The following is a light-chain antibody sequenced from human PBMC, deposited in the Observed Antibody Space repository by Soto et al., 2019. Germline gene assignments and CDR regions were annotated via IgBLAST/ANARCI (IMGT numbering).Light chain of an antibody. CDR2: AAS. CDR3: QQSYSAPLT. V-gene: IGKV1-39*01. CDR1: QSISSY. J-gene: IGKJ4*01. Sequence: DIQMTQSPSSLSASVGDRVTITCRASQSISSYLNWYQQKPGKAPKLLMYAASSLQSGVPSRFNGSGSGTDFTLTISSLQPEDFATYYCQQSYSAPLTFGGGTRVEIK.